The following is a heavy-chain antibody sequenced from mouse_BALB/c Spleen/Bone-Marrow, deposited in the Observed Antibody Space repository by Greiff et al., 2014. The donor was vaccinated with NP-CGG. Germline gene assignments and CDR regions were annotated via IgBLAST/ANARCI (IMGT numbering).Heavy chain of an antibody. J-gene: IGHJ3*01. V-gene: IGHV14-3*02. D-gene: IGHD1-1*01. Sequence: VQLQQSGAELVKPGASVKLSCTASGFNIKDTYMHWVKQRPGQGLEWIGRIDPANGNTKYDPKFQGKATITADTSSNTAYLQLSSLTSEDTAVYYCAFYYYGSSLFAYWGQGTLVTVSA. CDR3: AFYYYGSSLFAY. CDR1: GFNIKDTY. CDR2: IDPANGNT.